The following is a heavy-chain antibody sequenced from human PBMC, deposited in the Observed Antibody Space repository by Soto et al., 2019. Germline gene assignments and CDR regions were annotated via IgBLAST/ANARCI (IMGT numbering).Heavy chain of an antibody. J-gene: IGHJ3*02. CDR3: AKFEPRYSSSWYPLDAFDI. CDR1: GFTFSSYA. Sequence: EVQLLESGGGLVQPGGSLRLSCAASGFTFSSYAMSWVRQAPGKGLEWVSAISGSGGSTYYADSVKGRFTISRDNSKNTLYLQMNSLRAEDTAVYYCAKFEPRYSSSWYPLDAFDIWGQGTMVTVSS. V-gene: IGHV3-23*01. CDR2: ISGSGGST. D-gene: IGHD6-13*01.